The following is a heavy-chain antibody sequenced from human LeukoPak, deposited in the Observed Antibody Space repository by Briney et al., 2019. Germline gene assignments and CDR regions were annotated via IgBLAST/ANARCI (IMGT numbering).Heavy chain of an antibody. CDR1: GFTLSSYE. CDR3: ARGSYDYVWGSYRYGFDY. Sequence: GGSLRLSCTASGFTLSSYEMSWIRQAPGKGLEWVSSIDSSSSYIYYADSVKGRFTISRDNAKNSPYLQMNSLRAEDTAVYYCARGSYDYVWGSYRYGFDYWGQGTLVTVSS. J-gene: IGHJ4*02. V-gene: IGHV3-21*01. D-gene: IGHD3-16*02. CDR2: IDSSSSYI.